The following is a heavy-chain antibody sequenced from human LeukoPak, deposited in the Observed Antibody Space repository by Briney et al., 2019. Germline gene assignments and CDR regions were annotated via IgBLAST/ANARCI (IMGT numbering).Heavy chain of an antibody. CDR2: INPNSGGT. J-gene: IGHJ4*02. D-gene: IGHD6-19*01. V-gene: IGHV1-2*02. CDR3: ARAIAVVDY. CDR1: GYTFTDYY. Sequence: ASVKVSCKAYGYTFTDYYIHWVRQVPGQGLEWMGWINPNSGGTNSAQKFQGRVTMTKDTSISTAYMELSRLRSDDTAVYFCARAIAVVDYWGQGTLVTVTS.